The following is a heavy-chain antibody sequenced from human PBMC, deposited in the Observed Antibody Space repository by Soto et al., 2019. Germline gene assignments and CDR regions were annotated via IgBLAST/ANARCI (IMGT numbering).Heavy chain of an antibody. Sequence: EVQLLESGGGLVQPGGSLRLSCAASGFTFSSYAMNWVRQATGKGLEWVSAISGSGDSTYYADSVKGRFTLSRDNSTNTLYLQMNSLRAEDTAVYYCARRNSGWYFDLWGRGTLVTVSS. CDR3: ARRNSGWYFDL. J-gene: IGHJ2*01. V-gene: IGHV3-23*01. D-gene: IGHD4-4*01. CDR2: ISGSGDST. CDR1: GFTFSSYA.